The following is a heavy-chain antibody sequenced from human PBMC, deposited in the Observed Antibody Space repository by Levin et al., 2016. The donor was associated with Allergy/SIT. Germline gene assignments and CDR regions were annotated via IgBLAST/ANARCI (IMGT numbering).Heavy chain of an antibody. D-gene: IGHD3-10*01. CDR2: IDPSDSYT. Sequence: KVSCKGSGYSFTSYWISWVRQMPGKGLEWTGRIDPSDSYTNYSPSFQGHVTISADKSISTAYLQWSSLKASDTAMYYCARRLGFGELVMNDYWGQGTLVTVSS. J-gene: IGHJ4*02. CDR1: GYSFTSYW. CDR3: ARRLGFGELVMNDY. V-gene: IGHV5-10-1*01.